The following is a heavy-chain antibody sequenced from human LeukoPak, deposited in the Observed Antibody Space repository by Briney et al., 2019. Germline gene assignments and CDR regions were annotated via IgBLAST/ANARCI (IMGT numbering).Heavy chain of an antibody. V-gene: IGHV3-9*01. CDR3: AKDIAGGNYYYYMDV. Sequence: GTSLRLSCAASGFTFDDYAMHWVPQAPGKALERVSGISWNSGSIGYADSVKGQFTISRDNAKNSLYLQMNSLRAEDTALYYCAKDIAGGNYYYYMDVWGKGTTVTVSS. J-gene: IGHJ6*03. D-gene: IGHD4-23*01. CDR1: GFTFDDYA. CDR2: ISWNSGSI.